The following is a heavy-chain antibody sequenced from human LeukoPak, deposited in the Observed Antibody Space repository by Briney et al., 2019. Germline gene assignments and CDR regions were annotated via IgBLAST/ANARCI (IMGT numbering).Heavy chain of an antibody. D-gene: IGHD4-23*01. CDR3: ATRPTPPYYYYYMDV. V-gene: IGHV4-34*01. Sequence: SETLSLTCAVYGGSFSGYYWNWIRQPPGKGLEWIGEINHSGSTNYNPSLKSRVTVSVDTSKNQFSLKLNSVTAADTAVYYCATRPTPPYYYYYMDVWGKGTTVTVSS. CDR1: GGSFSGYY. CDR2: INHSGST. J-gene: IGHJ6*03.